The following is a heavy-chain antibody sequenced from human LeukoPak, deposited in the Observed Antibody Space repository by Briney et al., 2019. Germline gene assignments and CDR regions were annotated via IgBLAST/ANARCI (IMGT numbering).Heavy chain of an antibody. CDR2: INTNTENP. V-gene: IGHV7-4-1*02. D-gene: IGHD5-24*01. CDR3: ARAGDGYNRPHHDF. CDR1: GYSFTSYA. Sequence: ASVKVSCKASGYSFTSYAMNWVRQAPGQGLEWMGWINTNTENPTYAQGFTGRFVFSLDTSVTTAYLQISSLETDDTAVYYCARAGDGYNRPHHDFWGQGTLVTVSS. J-gene: IGHJ4*02.